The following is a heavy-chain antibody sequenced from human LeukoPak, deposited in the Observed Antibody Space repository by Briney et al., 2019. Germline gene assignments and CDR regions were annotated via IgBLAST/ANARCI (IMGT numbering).Heavy chain of an antibody. CDR3: AKDSGVSDIHVFDY. CDR1: GFTFSNYA. D-gene: IGHD3-9*01. Sequence: GGSLRLSCAGSGFTFSNYAMSWVRQAPGKGLEWVSGISGSGMSTYYADSVKGRFTISRDNSKKTAYLQMNSLRAEDTAVYYCAKDSGVSDIHVFDYWGQGTLVTVSS. V-gene: IGHV3-23*01. CDR2: ISGSGMST. J-gene: IGHJ4*02.